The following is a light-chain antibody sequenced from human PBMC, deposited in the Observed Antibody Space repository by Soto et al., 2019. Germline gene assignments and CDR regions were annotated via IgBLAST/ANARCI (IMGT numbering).Light chain of an antibody. V-gene: IGLV1-44*01. Sequence: QSVLTLPPSASGTPGQRVTISCSGSSSNIGSNTVNWYQQLPGTAPKLLIYSNNQRPSGVPDRFSGSKSGTSASLAISGLQYEDEDDYYCAAWDDSLNGDVFGTGTKLTVL. CDR1: SSNIGSNT. J-gene: IGLJ1*01. CDR2: SNN. CDR3: AAWDDSLNGDV.